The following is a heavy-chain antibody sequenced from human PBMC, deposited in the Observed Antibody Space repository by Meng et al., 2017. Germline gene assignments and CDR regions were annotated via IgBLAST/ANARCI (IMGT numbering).Heavy chain of an antibody. CDR2: INQSGRI. CDR3: ARWVPEDTAMGAYYFDY. V-gene: IGHV4-34*01. D-gene: IGHD5-18*01. J-gene: IGHJ4*02. Sequence: QFRLQEGGAGLLQPSEDPALICAVYSVSFSGYYLSWILQPPGKGLEWMGAINQSGRINYNPSLKSGVTISVDTSKNQFSLKLSSVTAADTAMYYCARWVPEDTAMGAYYFDYWGQGTLVTVSS. CDR1: SVSFSGYY.